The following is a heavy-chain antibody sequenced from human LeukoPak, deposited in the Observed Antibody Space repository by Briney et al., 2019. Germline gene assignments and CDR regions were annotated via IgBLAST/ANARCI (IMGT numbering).Heavy chain of an antibody. J-gene: IGHJ3*02. V-gene: IGHV3-74*01. D-gene: IGHD2-2*01. CDR3: ARDLASQGRLYCSSTRCSKGTFDI. CDR1: GFTFNNYW. CDR2: IYSDDSSST. Sequence: GGSLTLSCTASGFTFNNYWMHWVRHPPGKGMGWVSRIYSDDSSSTTYADSVKGRFTISRDNVKNSLYLQMNSLRVEDTAVYYCARDLASQGRLYCSSTRCSKGTFDIWGQGTMVTVSS.